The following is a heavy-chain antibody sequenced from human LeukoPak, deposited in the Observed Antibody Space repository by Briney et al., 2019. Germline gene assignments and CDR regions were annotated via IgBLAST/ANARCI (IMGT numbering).Heavy chain of an antibody. Sequence: GSLRLSCAASGFTFSDYGMHWVRQAPGKGLEWVAVISYDGSNKYSADSVKGRFTISRDNSKNTLYLQMNSLRAEDTAVYYCARDRASSWYYFDYWGQGTLVTVSS. D-gene: IGHD6-13*01. CDR1: GFTFSDYG. CDR2: ISYDGSNK. CDR3: ARDRASSWYYFDY. V-gene: IGHV3-30*03. J-gene: IGHJ4*02.